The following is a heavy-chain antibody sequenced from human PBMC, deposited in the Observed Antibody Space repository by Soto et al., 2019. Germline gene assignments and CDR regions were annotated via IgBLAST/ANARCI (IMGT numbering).Heavy chain of an antibody. J-gene: IGHJ4*02. CDR1: GFTFSTYA. CDR2: ITGSGGST. Sequence: EVQLLESGGGLVQPGGSLRLSCAASGFTFSTYAMSWVRQAPGKGLEWVSAITGSGGSTYYADSVKGRFTISRDNSKNTLYLQMNSLRAEDTAVYYCAKQGHDSTHNVYYFDYWGQGTLVTVSS. D-gene: IGHD3-22*01. V-gene: IGHV3-23*01. CDR3: AKQGHDSTHNVYYFDY.